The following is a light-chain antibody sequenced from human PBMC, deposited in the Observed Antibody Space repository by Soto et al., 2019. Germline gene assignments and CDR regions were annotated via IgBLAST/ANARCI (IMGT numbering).Light chain of an antibody. CDR3: GTWDSSLSAV. V-gene: IGLV1-51*01. CDR2: DNN. Sequence: QSVLTQPPSVSAAPGQKVTISCSGSSSNIGNNYVSWYQQLPGTAPKLLIYDNNKRPSGIPDRFSGSKSGTSATLGITGLQTWDEADYYCGTWDSSLSAVFGGGTKLTVL. J-gene: IGLJ2*01. CDR1: SSNIGNNY.